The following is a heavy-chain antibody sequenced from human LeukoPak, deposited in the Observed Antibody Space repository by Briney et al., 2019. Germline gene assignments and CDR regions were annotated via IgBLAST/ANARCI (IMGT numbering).Heavy chain of an antibody. V-gene: IGHV4-4*02. CDR2: IYHSGST. CDR3: ARSDYDILTGPYWYFDL. D-gene: IGHD3-9*01. Sequence: SETLSLTCAVSGGSISSSNWWSWVSQPPGKGLEWIGEIYHSGSTNYNPSLKSRVTISVDTSKNQFSLKLSSVTAADTAVYYCARSDYDILTGPYWYFDLWGRGTVATVSS. J-gene: IGHJ2*01. CDR1: GGSISSSNW.